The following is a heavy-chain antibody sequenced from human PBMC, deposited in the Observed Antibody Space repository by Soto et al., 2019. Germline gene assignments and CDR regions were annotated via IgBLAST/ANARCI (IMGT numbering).Heavy chain of an antibody. Sequence: EVQLLESGGGSVQPGGSLRLSCAASGFAFSNFAMTWVRQSPGKGLEWVSTISGSGGYTYYGDSVKGRFTISRDDSKNTLYLQMTRLTSQDTAVYYCAKGTALTPPHDAFHIWGQGTMVTVSS. D-gene: IGHD4-17*01. V-gene: IGHV3-23*01. CDR3: AKGTALTPPHDAFHI. CDR1: GFAFSNFA. CDR2: ISGSGGYT. J-gene: IGHJ3*02.